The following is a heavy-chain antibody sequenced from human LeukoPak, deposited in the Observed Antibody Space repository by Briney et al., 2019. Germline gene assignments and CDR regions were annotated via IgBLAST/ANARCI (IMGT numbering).Heavy chain of an antibody. CDR2: INSGGGT. V-gene: IGHV3-66*01. Sequence: GGSLRLSCAASGFTVSSNYMSWVRQAPGKGLEWVSIINSGGGTYYADSVKGRFSISRDNSKNTLYLQMDSLRAEDTAVYYCAKGSTLRIFNYWGQGTLVTVSS. D-gene: IGHD2-15*01. J-gene: IGHJ4*02. CDR3: AKGSTLRIFNY. CDR1: GFTVSSNY.